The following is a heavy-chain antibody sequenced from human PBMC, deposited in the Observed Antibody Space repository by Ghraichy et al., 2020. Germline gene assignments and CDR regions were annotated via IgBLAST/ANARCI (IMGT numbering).Heavy chain of an antibody. V-gene: IGHV4-34*01. Sequence: SETLSLTCAVYGGSFSGYYWSWIRQPPGKGLEWIGEINHSGSTNYNPSLKSRVTISVDTSKNQFSLKLSSVTPADTAVYYCARDPNRIAVAGNPGGSFDYWGQGTLVTVSS. CDR1: GGSFSGYY. D-gene: IGHD6-19*01. J-gene: IGHJ4*02. CDR2: INHSGST. CDR3: ARDPNRIAVAGNPGGSFDY.